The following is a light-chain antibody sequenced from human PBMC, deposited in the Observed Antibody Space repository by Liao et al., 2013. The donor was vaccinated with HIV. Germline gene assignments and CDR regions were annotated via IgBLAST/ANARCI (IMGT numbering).Light chain of an antibody. J-gene: IGLJ2*01. CDR1: ELGNKD. CDR2: QDA. V-gene: IGLV3-1*01. Sequence: SYELTQPPSVSVSPGQTASITCSGEELGNKDVCWYQQKPGQSPVLVLCQDARRPSGIPERFSGSNSGNTATLTISGTQAMDEADYYCQAWDSSTRGHVVFGGGTKLTVL. CDR3: QAWDSSTRGHVV.